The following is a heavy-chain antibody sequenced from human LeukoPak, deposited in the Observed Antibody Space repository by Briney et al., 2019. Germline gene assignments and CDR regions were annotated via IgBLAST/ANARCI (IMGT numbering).Heavy chain of an antibody. V-gene: IGHV1-8*01. CDR1: GYTFANYD. D-gene: IGHD6-25*01. CDR3: ARDERGYNDY. Sequence: ASVKVSCKASGYTFANYDITWVRQASGQGLEWMGWMNPNSGNTGNAQESQGRVTMTWNTSISTAYMELSSLRSDDTAVYYCARDERGYNDYWGQGTLVTVSS. CDR2: MNPNSGNT. J-gene: IGHJ4*02.